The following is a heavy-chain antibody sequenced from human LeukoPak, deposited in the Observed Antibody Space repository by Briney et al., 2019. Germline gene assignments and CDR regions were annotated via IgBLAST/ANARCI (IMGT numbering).Heavy chain of an antibody. J-gene: IGHJ6*02. CDR2: ISSSSSYI. CDR3: ARDKWATHQPESYGMDV. V-gene: IGHV3-21*01. D-gene: IGHD1-26*01. Sequence: GGSLRLSCAASGFTFSSYSMNWVRQAPGKGLEWVSSISSSSSYIYYADSVKGRFTISRDNAKNSLYLQMNSLRAEDTAVYYCARDKWATHQPESYGMDVWGQGTTVTVSS. CDR1: GFTFSSYS.